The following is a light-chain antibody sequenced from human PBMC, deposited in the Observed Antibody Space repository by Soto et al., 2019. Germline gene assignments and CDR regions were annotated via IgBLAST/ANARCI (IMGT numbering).Light chain of an antibody. CDR1: TGAVTSGHY. V-gene: IGLV7-46*01. J-gene: IGLJ2*01. CDR2: DTT. Sequence: QAVVTQEPSLTVSPGGTVTLTCGSSTGAVTSGHYPYWFQQKPGQAPRTLIYDTTNKHSWTPARFSGSLLGGKAALTLSGAQPEDEADYYCLLSDSAGRLFGGGTKVTVL. CDR3: LLSDSAGRL.